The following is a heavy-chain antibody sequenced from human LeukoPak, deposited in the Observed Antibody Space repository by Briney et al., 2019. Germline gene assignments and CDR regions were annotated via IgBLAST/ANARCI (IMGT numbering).Heavy chain of an antibody. J-gene: IGHJ4*02. CDR1: GDSIISSDYY. Sequence: SETLSLTCTVSGDSIISSDYYWGWVRQSPGRGLEWIGSMHLGGSTYYNPSLKSRATIFVDTFENQCSLNLNSVTAADTAVYHCARGITTFGVAGYYFDYWGQGALLTVSS. CDR3: ARGITTFGVAGYYFDY. V-gene: IGHV4-39*01. D-gene: IGHD3-3*01. CDR2: MHLGGST.